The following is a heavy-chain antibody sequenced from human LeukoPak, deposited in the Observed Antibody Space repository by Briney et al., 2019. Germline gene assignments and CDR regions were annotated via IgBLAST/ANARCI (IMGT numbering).Heavy chain of an antibody. V-gene: IGHV1-69*13. CDR1: GYTFTSYG. CDR2: IIPIFGTA. CDR3: ARALGYCSGGSCLPLKYYFDY. Sequence: SVKVSCKASGYTFTSYGISWVRQAPGQGLEWMGGIIPIFGTANYAQKFQGRVTITADESTSTAYMELSSLRSEDTAVYYCARALGYCSGGSCLPLKYYFDYWGQGTLVTVSS. D-gene: IGHD2-15*01. J-gene: IGHJ4*02.